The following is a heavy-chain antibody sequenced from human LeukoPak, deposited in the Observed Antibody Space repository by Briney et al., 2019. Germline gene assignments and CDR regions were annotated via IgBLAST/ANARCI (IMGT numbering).Heavy chain of an antibody. V-gene: IGHV1-69*13. CDR1: GGTFSSYA. J-gene: IGHJ6*02. Sequence: SVKVSCKASGGTFSSYAISWVRQAPGQGLEWMGGIIPIFGTANYAQKFQGRVTITADESTSTAYMELSSLRSEDTAVYYCARDYSSGWYRVYYYGMDVWGQGTTVTVSS. CDR3: ARDYSSGWYRVYYYGMDV. D-gene: IGHD6-19*01. CDR2: IIPIFGTA.